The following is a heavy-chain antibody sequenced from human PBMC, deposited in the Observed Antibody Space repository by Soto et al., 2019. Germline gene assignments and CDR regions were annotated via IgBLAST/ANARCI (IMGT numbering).Heavy chain of an antibody. Sequence: EVQLLESGGGLVQPGGSLRLSCAASGFTFSSYAMSWVRQAPGKGLEWVSAISGSGGSTYYSDSVKGRFTISRDNSKNTLYLQMNSLRAEDTAVYYCAKDDHALSREYYFDYWGQGTLVTVSS. CDR3: AKDDHALSREYYFDY. V-gene: IGHV3-23*01. CDR1: GFTFSSYA. J-gene: IGHJ4*02. CDR2: ISGSGGST.